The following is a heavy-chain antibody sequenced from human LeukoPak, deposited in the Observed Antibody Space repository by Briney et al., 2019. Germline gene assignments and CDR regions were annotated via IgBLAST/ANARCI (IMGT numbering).Heavy chain of an antibody. D-gene: IGHD6-19*01. CDR2: INPNSGGT. Sequence: ASVKVSCKVSGYTLTELSMHWVRQAPGQGLEWIGWINPNSGGTNYAQKFQGRVTMTRGTSISTAYMELSSLRSDDTAVYYCARGSGWYYLLDYWGQGTLVTVSS. CDR3: ARGSGWYYLLDY. V-gene: IGHV1-2*02. CDR1: GYTLTELS. J-gene: IGHJ4*02.